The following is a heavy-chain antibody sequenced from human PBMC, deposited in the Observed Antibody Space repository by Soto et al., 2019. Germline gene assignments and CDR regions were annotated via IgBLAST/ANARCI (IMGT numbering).Heavy chain of an antibody. V-gene: IGHV1-69*01. CDR3: ARASPHLDGSWTYALAYGMYV. Sequence: QVQLVQSGAEVKKPGSSVKVSCKASRGTFSSYAISWVRQAPGQGLEWMGGIIAIFGTANYAQKFQGRLTITAKESTSTAKMELSSLRSADTAVYYCARASPHLDGSWTYALAYGMYVWGQGTTVTVSS. D-gene: IGHD3-16*01. J-gene: IGHJ6*02. CDR1: RGTFSSYA. CDR2: IIAIFGTA.